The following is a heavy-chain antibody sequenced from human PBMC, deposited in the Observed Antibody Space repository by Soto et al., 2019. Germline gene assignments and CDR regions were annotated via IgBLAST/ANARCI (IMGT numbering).Heavy chain of an antibody. D-gene: IGHD3-10*01. CDR1: GYTFTSYD. Sequence: ASVKVSCKASGYTFTSYDINWVRQATGQGREWMGWMNPNSGNTGYAQKFQGRVTMTRNTSISTAYMELSSLRSEDTAVYYCASTGRLGGYYYYGMDVWGQGTTVTVSS. CDR3: ASTGRLGGYYYYGMDV. J-gene: IGHJ6*02. V-gene: IGHV1-8*01. CDR2: MNPNSGNT.